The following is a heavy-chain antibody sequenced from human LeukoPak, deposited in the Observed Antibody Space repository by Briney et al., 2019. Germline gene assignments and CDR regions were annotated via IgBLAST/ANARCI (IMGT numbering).Heavy chain of an antibody. J-gene: IGHJ3*01. D-gene: IGHD1-26*01. CDR3: AGLADSVGATMYTFNV. Sequence: SQTPSLTCTVSGGSISSCTYYWSWIRPPAGKELEWIGRIYGSGSTNYNPSLKSRVTISLDTSKNHFSLKLSSVTAADTAVYYCAGLADSVGATMYTFNVWGQGTMVTVSS. CDR2: IYGSGST. CDR1: GGSISSCTYY. V-gene: IGHV4-61*02.